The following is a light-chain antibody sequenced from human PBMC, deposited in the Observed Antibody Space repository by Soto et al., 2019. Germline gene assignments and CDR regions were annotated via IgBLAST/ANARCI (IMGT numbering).Light chain of an antibody. J-gene: IGLJ1*01. Sequence: QSALTQPPSAAGSPGQSVTISCTGTSSEIGDYNYVSWYQQHPGKAPKLMIYEVSKRPSGVPDRFAGSKSGNTASLTVSGLLAEDEADYYCSSYAGSNSFVFGSGTQLPVL. V-gene: IGLV2-8*01. CDR1: SSEIGDYNY. CDR3: SSYAGSNSFV. CDR2: EVS.